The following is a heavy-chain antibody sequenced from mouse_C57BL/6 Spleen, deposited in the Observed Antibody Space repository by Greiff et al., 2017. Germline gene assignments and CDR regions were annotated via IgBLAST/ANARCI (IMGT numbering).Heavy chain of an antibody. J-gene: IGHJ1*03. CDR1: GYTFTDYE. Sequence: VQVVESGAELVRPGASVTLSCKASGYTFTDYEMHWVKQTPVHGLEWIGAIDPETGGTAYNQKFKGKAILTADKSSSTAYMELRSLTSEDSAVYYCTSGGYYGSSTGYFDVWGTGTTVTVSS. D-gene: IGHD1-1*01. CDR2: IDPETGGT. V-gene: IGHV1-15*01. CDR3: TSGGYYGSSTGYFDV.